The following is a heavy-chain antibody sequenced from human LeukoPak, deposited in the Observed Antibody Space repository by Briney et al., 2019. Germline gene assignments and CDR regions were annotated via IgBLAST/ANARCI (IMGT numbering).Heavy chain of an antibody. Sequence: PGRSLRLSCAASGFTFSSYGMHWVRQAPGKGLEWVAVIWYDGSNKYYADSVKGRFTISRDNSKNTLYLQTNSLRAEDTAVYYCALTLEGYYDSSGLFDYWGQGTLVTVSS. CDR2: IWYDGSNK. V-gene: IGHV3-33*01. CDR1: GFTFSSYG. D-gene: IGHD3-22*01. CDR3: ALTLEGYYDSSGLFDY. J-gene: IGHJ4*02.